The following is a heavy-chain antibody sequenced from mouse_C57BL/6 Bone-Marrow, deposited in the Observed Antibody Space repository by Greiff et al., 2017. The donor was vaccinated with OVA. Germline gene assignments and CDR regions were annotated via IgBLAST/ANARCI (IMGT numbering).Heavy chain of an antibody. V-gene: IGHV2-9-1*01. CDR2: IWPGGGT. J-gene: IGHJ3*01. CDR1: GFSLTSYA. CDR3: ARGDPWFAY. Sequence: VQLQQSGPGLVAPSQSLSLTCTVSGFSLTSYAISWVRQPPGKGLEWLGVIWPGGGTNYNSALKSRLSISKDNSKRQVFLKMNSLQTDDTARYYCARGDPWFAYWGQGTLVTVSA.